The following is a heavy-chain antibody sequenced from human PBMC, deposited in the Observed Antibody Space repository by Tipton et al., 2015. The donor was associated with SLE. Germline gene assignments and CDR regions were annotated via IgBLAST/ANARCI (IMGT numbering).Heavy chain of an antibody. CDR2: IYYSGSV. D-gene: IGHD3-16*01. CDR1: GGSISPYY. Sequence: LRLSCTVSGGSISPYYWSWIRQSPGKGLEWIGNIYYSGSVNYNPSLNGRVSISVDTSKNQFSLRLNAVTAADTALYYCARDLYVAYYEFLRESLFDTCGQGTMVTVSS. J-gene: IGHJ3*02. CDR3: ARDLYVAYYEFLRESLFDT. V-gene: IGHV4-59*01.